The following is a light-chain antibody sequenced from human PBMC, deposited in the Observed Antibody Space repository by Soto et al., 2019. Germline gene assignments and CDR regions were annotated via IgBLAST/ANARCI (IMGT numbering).Light chain of an antibody. V-gene: IGKV2-28*01. CDR1: QSLLHSNGYNY. J-gene: IGKJ1*01. CDR2: LGS. CDR3: MQALQTPRT. Sequence: DIVMTQSPLSLPVTPGEPASISCRSSQSLLHSNGYNYLDWYLQKPGQSPQLLICLGSNRASGVPDRFSGSGSGGDFTLKISRVEAEDVGVYYCMQALQTPRTFGQGTKVEIK.